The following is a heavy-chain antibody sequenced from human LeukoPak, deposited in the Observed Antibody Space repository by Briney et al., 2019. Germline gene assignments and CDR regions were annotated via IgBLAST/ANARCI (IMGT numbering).Heavy chain of an antibody. CDR2: INPNSGGT. V-gene: IGHV1-2*02. J-gene: IGHJ6*03. Sequence: ASVKVFCKASGYTFTGYYMHWVRQAPGQGLEWMGWINPNSGGTNYAQKFQGRVTMTRDTSISTAYMELSRLRSDDTAVYYCASDPGGVDYYYMDVWGKGTTVTVSS. CDR1: GYTFTGYY. D-gene: IGHD2-8*01. CDR3: ASDPGGVDYYYMDV.